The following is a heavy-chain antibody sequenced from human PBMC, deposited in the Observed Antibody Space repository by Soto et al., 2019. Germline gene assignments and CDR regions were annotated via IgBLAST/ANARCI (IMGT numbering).Heavy chain of an antibody. V-gene: IGHV4-59*01. Sequence: QVQLQESGPGLVKPSETLSLTCTVSGGSISSYYWSWIRQPPGKGLAWIGYIYYSGSTNYNPSLKSRVTISVDTSKNQFSLKLSSVTAADTAVYYCARARPPDSSGYYYGGGFDYWGQGTLVTVSS. CDR3: ARARPPDSSGYYYGGGFDY. J-gene: IGHJ4*02. D-gene: IGHD3-22*01. CDR2: IYYSGST. CDR1: GGSISSYY.